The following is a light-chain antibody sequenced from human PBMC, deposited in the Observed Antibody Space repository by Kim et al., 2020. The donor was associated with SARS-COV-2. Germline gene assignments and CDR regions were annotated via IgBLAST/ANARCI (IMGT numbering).Light chain of an antibody. Sequence: SSELTQDPAVSVALGQTVRITCQGDSLRSYYASWYQQKPGQAPVVVIYGKNNRPSGIPDRFSGSSSGNTASLTITGAQAGDEADYYCNSRDSNGNQLLFG. CDR3: NSRDSNGNQLL. V-gene: IGLV3-19*01. CDR2: GKN. J-gene: IGLJ3*02. CDR1: SLRSYY.